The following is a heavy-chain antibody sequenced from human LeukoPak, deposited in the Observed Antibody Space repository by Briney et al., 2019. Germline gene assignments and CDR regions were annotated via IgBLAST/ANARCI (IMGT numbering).Heavy chain of an antibody. V-gene: IGHV1-18*01. CDR2: ISADNGNT. Sequence: ASVKVSCKASGYTFSSYGISWVRQAPGQGLEWMGWISADNGNTNYAQKLQGRVTMTTDTSTSTAYMELRSLRSDDTAVYYCARDSRHYGLDYWGQGTLVTVSS. J-gene: IGHJ4*02. CDR1: GYTFSSYG. CDR3: ARDSRHYGLDY. D-gene: IGHD3-16*01.